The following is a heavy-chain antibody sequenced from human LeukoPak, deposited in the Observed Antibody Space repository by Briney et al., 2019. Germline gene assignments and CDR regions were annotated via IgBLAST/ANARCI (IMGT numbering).Heavy chain of an antibody. Sequence: SETLSLTCTVSGGSISSYYWSWIRQPAGKGLEWIGRIYTSGSTNYNPSLKSRVTMSVDTSKNQFSLKLSSVTAADTAVYYCARLPNLGYCSSTSCPGFDPWGQGTLVTVSS. V-gene: IGHV4-4*07. CDR2: IYTSGST. CDR1: GGSISSYY. CDR3: ARLPNLGYCSSTSCPGFDP. D-gene: IGHD2-2*01. J-gene: IGHJ5*02.